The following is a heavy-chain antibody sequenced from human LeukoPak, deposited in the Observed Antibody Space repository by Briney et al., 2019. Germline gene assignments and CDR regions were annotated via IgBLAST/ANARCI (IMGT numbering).Heavy chain of an antibody. V-gene: IGHV1-69*06. CDR1: VASFSSYA. J-gene: IGHJ6*03. CDR2: IIPIFGTP. Sequence: GASVKVSCKASVASFSSYAISWVRQAPGQGLEWMGRIIPIFGTPNYAQRFQGRVTITADIVSSTAYMEVNNLTSEDTAVYFCAKQGALRQDYYMDVWGNGTTVTVSS. CDR3: AKQGALRQDYYMDV.